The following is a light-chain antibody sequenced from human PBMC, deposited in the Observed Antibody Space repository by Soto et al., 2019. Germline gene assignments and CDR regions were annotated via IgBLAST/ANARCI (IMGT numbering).Light chain of an antibody. CDR3: QQYYSYPLT. Sequence: AIRMTQSPSSFSASTGDRVTITFLASQGISSHLAWYQQKPGKAPKLLIYAASTLQSGVPSRFSGSGSGTDFTLTISCLQSEDFATYYCQQYYSYPLTFGPGTKVDIK. V-gene: IGKV1-8*01. CDR1: QGISSH. J-gene: IGKJ3*01. CDR2: AAS.